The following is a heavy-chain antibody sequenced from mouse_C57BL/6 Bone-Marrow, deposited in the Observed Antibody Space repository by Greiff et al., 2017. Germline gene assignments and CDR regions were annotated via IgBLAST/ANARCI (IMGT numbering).Heavy chain of an antibody. CDR2: IHPNSGST. CDR1: GYTFTSYW. J-gene: IGHJ2*01. D-gene: IGHD1-1*01. CDR3: AREIYYYGSSYFDY. Sequence: VQLQQPGAELVKPGASVKLSCKASGYTFTSYWMHWVKQRPGQGLEWIGMIHPNSGSTNYNEKFKSKATLTVDKSSSTAYMQLSSLTSEDSAVXYCAREIYYYGSSYFDYWGQGTTLTVSS. V-gene: IGHV1-64*01.